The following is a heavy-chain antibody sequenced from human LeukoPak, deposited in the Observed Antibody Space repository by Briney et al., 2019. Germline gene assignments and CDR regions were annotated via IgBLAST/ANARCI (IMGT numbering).Heavy chain of an antibody. V-gene: IGHV1-2*02. Sequence: GASVKVSCKASGYTFTGYYMHWVRQAPGQGLEWMGWINPNSGGTNYAQKFQGGVTMTRDTSISTAYMGLSRLRSDDTAVYYCARPGSYYSNWFDPWGQGTLVTVSS. CDR2: INPNSGGT. D-gene: IGHD3-10*01. J-gene: IGHJ5*02. CDR3: ARPGSYYSNWFDP. CDR1: GYTFTGYY.